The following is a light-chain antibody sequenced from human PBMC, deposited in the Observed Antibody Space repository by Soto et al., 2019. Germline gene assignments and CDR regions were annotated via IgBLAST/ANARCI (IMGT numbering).Light chain of an antibody. CDR3: QQTDSTPNT. Sequence: DIQMTQSPSSLSASVGDRVTITCRASLSVSSNLNWYQQKPGKAPKLLMFAASSLQSGVPSRFSGSGSETDFTLTISSLQPEDFAIYYCQQTDSTPNTFGQGTKLEIK. CDR2: AAS. V-gene: IGKV1-39*01. J-gene: IGKJ2*01. CDR1: LSVSSN.